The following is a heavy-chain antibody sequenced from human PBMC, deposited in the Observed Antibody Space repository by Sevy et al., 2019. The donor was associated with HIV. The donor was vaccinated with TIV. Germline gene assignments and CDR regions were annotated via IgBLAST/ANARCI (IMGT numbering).Heavy chain of an antibody. CDR2: IYTSGSI. CDR3: ARESGITAAGPFDY. CDR1: GGSISSGSYY. J-gene: IGHJ4*02. Sequence: SETLSLTCTVSGGSISSGSYYWTWIRQPAGKGLEWIGRIYTSGSITYHPSLKSRVTVSVDTSKRQFSLKLSSVTAADAAVYYCARESGITAAGPFDYWGQGTLVTVSS. D-gene: IGHD6-13*01. V-gene: IGHV4-61*02.